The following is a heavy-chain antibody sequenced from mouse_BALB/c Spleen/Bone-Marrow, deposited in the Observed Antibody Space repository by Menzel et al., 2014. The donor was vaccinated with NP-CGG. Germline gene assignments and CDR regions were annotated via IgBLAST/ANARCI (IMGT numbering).Heavy chain of an antibody. CDR3: GRGNYGSSYAMDY. V-gene: IGHV1-11*01. CDR1: GYTFTDHI. J-gene: IGHJ4*01. CDR2: IYPVSGET. D-gene: IGHD1-1*01. Sequence: LMESGAELASPGASVTLSCKASGYTFTDHIMNWVKKRPGQGLEWIGRIYPVSGETNYNQKLIGKATFSVDRSSSTVYMVLNSPTSEDPAVYYCGRGNYGSSYAMDYWGQGTSVTVSS.